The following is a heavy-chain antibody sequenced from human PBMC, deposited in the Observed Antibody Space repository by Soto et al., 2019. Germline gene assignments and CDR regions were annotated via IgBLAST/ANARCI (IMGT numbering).Heavy chain of an antibody. CDR2: ISSSSSYT. D-gene: IGHD6-19*01. CDR1: GFTFSDYY. V-gene: IGHV3-11*05. J-gene: IGHJ6*02. CDR3: ARVRALAADGMDV. Sequence: GGPLRLSCAASGFTFSDYYMIWISQAPGKGLKWVSYISSSSSYTNYADSVKGRFTISRDNAKNSLYLQMNSLRADDTAVYYCARVRALAADGMDVWGQGTTVTVS.